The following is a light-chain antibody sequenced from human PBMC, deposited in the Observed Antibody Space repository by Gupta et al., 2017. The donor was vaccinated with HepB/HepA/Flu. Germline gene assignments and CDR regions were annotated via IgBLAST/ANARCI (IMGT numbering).Light chain of an antibody. CDR1: SSDVGGYNY. J-gene: IGLJ1*01. CDR2: YVS. Sequence: QSALTQPASVSGSPGQSITISCTGTSSDVGGYNYFSWYQQHPGKAPKLMMYYVSNRPSGVSNRVSCSKSGNTASRTISGLQAEDEADDYCSSYTSSSTLEVFGTGTKVTVL. CDR3: SSYTSSSTLEV. V-gene: IGLV2-14*03.